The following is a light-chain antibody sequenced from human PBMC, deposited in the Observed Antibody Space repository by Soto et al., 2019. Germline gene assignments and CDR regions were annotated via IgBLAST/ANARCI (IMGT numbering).Light chain of an antibody. J-gene: IGKJ5*01. Sequence: EIVMTQSPATLSVSPGERATLSCRASQSVSSNLAWYQQKPGQAPRLLIYGASTRATGIPDRFSGSGSGTDFTLTISRLEPEDFAVYYCQHYEYSRTFGQGTRLEIK. V-gene: IGKV3D-15*01. CDR2: GAS. CDR1: QSVSSN. CDR3: QHYEYSRT.